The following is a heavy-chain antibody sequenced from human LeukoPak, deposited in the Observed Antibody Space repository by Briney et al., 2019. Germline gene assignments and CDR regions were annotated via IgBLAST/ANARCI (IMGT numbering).Heavy chain of an antibody. CDR2: IYHSGST. Sequence: PSETLSLTCAVSGYSISSDYYWGWIRQPPGKGLEWIGSIYHSGSTYYNPSLKSRVTISVDTSKNQFSLNLTSVTAADTAVYYCATLRAFSITMIVVVITTYYCDYWGQGTLVTVSS. D-gene: IGHD3-22*01. V-gene: IGHV4-38-2*01. CDR3: ATLRAFSITMIVVVITTYYCDY. CDR1: GYSISSDYY. J-gene: IGHJ4*02.